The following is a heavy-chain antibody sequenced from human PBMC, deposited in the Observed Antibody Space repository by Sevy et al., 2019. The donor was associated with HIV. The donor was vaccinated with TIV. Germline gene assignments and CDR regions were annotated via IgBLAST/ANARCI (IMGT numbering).Heavy chain of an antibody. CDR1: GGSISSYY. V-gene: IGHV4-4*07. J-gene: IGHJ5*02. CDR3: ARDVVGIVVVPAAIKTPNWFDP. Sequence: SDTLSLTCTVSGGSISSYYWSWIRQPAGKGLEWIGRIYTSGSTNYNPSLKSRVTMSVDTSKNQFSLKLSSVTAADTAVYYCARDVVGIVVVPAAIKTPNWFDPWGQGTLVTVSS. D-gene: IGHD2-2*03. CDR2: IYTSGST.